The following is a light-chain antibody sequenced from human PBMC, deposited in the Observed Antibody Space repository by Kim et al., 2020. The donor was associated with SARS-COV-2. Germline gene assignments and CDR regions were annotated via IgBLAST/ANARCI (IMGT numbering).Light chain of an antibody. CDR3: NSRDSNDNVL. CDR1: SLRSYY. V-gene: IGLV3-19*01. Sequence: VALGQPVRITCQGDSLRSYYATWYQQKPGQAPIVVMYGKNNRPSGIPDRFSGSSSGNTASLTITGTQAGDEADYYCNSRDSNDNVLFGGGTKLTVL. CDR2: GKN. J-gene: IGLJ2*01.